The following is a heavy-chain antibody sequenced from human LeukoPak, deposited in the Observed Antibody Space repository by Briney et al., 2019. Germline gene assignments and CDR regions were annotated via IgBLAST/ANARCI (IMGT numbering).Heavy chain of an antibody. CDR2: IYPGDSDT. V-gene: IGHV5-51*01. D-gene: IGHD1-26*01. J-gene: IGHJ4*02. CDR1: GYSFSSYW. Sequence: GESLKISCKGSGYSFSSYWIVRVRQMPWKGLEWMGIIYPGDSDTRYSPSFQGQVTISADKSISTAYLQWSSLKASDTAMYYCARQRSGSYFPNLYDYWGQGTLVTVSS. CDR3: ARQRSGSYFPNLYDY.